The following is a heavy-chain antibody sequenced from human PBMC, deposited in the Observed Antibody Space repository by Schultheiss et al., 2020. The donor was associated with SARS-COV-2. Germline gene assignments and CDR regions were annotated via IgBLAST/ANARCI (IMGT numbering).Heavy chain of an antibody. CDR3: AHAHTMMGLRY. J-gene: IGHJ4*02. CDR1: GFSLSTSEVG. CDR2: IYWDDDK. V-gene: IGHV2-5*02. Sequence: SGPTLVKPTQTLTLTCTFSGFSLSTSEVGVGWIRQPPGKALEWLAVIYWDDDKRYSPSLESRITITKDTSKNQVVLTMTNMGPVDTATYYCAHAHTMMGLRYWGQGTLVTGSS. D-gene: IGHD3-22*01.